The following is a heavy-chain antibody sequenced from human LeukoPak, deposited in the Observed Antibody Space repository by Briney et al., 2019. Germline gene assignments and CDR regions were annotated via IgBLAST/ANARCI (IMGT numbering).Heavy chain of an antibody. D-gene: IGHD5-24*01. V-gene: IGHV3-23*01. Sequence: PGGSLRLSCAASGFTFSSSAMSWVRQAPGKGLEWVSAISVNGDRTYYADSVEGRFTISRDTSKNTLYLQMNSLRPEDTALYYCAKESPLSMAGAWGQGTLVTVSS. CDR2: ISVNGDRT. J-gene: IGHJ5*02. CDR1: GFTFSSSA. CDR3: AKESPLSMAGA.